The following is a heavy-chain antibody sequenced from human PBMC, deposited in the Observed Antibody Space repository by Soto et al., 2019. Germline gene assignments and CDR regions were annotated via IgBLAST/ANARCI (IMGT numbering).Heavy chain of an antibody. J-gene: IGHJ6*02. CDR3: AKSRDAYNFYFYYGMDV. CDR1: GFTFSSYA. Sequence: PGGSLRLSCAASGFTFSSYAMSWVRQAPGKGLEWVSAISGSGGNTHYADSVKGRFTISRDNSKNTLYLQVSSLRAEDTAVYYCAKSRDAYNFYFYYGMDVWGQGTSVTVSS. D-gene: IGHD1-1*01. CDR2: ISGSGGNT. V-gene: IGHV3-23*01.